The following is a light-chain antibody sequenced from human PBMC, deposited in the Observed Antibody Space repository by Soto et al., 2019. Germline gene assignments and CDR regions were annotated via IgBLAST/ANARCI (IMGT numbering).Light chain of an antibody. V-gene: IGLV2-8*01. CDR3: SSYAGYSNLV. Sequence: QSALTQPPSASGYPGQSVTISCTGTSSDVGDYNYVSWYQQHPGKAPKLMIYEVNKRPSVVPDRFSGSKSGNTASLTVSGLQAEDEADYYCSSYAGYSNLVFGGGTKLTVL. J-gene: IGLJ2*01. CDR2: EVN. CDR1: SSDVGDYNY.